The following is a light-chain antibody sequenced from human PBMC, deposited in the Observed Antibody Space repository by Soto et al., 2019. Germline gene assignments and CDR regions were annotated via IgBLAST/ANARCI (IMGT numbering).Light chain of an antibody. CDR2: EVS. Sequence: QSVLAQPASVSGSPGQSITISCTGTNSDVGGYHYVSWYQQHPGKAPKLLIFEVSNRPSGVSNRFSGSKSGNTASLTISGLQAEDEADYYCSSYTSSSTYVFGTGTKLTV. CDR1: NSDVGGYHY. CDR3: SSYTSSSTYV. J-gene: IGLJ1*01. V-gene: IGLV2-14*01.